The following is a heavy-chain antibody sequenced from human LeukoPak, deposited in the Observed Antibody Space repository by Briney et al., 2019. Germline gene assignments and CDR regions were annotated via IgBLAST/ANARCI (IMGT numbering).Heavy chain of an antibody. CDR1: GFTFSNAW. CDR2: IKSKTDGGTT. V-gene: IGHV3-15*01. J-gene: IGHJ6*03. D-gene: IGHD3-22*01. Sequence: GGSLRLSCAASGFTFSNAWMSWVRQAPGKGLEWVGRIKSKTDGGTTDYAAPVKGRFTISRDDSKNTLYLQMNSLKTEDTAVYYCTTGLYYDSSGSYYYYYMDVWGKGTTVTVSS. CDR3: TTGLYYDSSGSYYYYYMDV.